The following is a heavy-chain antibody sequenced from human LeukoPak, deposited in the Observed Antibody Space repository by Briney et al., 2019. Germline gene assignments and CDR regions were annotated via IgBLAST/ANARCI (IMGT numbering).Heavy chain of an antibody. D-gene: IGHD4-17*01. J-gene: IGHJ3*02. V-gene: IGHV3-11*01. Sequence: SGGSLRLSCAASGFTFSDYYMSWIRQAPGKGLEWVSYISSSGSTIYYADSVKGRFTISRDNSKNTLYLQMNSLRAEDTAVYYCAKETFYGDYVRGAFDIWGQGTMVTVSS. CDR3: AKETFYGDYVRGAFDI. CDR2: ISSSGSTI. CDR1: GFTFSDYY.